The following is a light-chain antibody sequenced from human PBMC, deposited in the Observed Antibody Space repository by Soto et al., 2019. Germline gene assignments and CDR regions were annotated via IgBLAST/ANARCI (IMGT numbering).Light chain of an antibody. CDR3: QQYDNLPYT. CDR2: DAS. V-gene: IGKV1-33*01. Sequence: DIQMTQSPSSLSASVGDRVTITCQASQDISNYLNWYQHKPGKAPKLLIYDASNLETGVPSRFSGSGSGTDFTFTISSLQPEDIATYYCQQYDNLPYTFCQGTKLEIK. J-gene: IGKJ2*01. CDR1: QDISNY.